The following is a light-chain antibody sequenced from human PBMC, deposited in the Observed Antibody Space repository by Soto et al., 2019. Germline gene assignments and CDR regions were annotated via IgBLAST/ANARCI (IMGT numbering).Light chain of an antibody. CDR2: DVS. Sequence: QSALTQPASVSGSPGQSITISCTGTSSDVGSYNSVSWYQQHPGKVPKLMIYDVSNRPPGVSNRFSGSKSGNTASLTISGLQAEDEADYYCSSYRTATTLDDVFGTGTKVTVL. V-gene: IGLV2-14*01. CDR3: SSYRTATTLDDV. J-gene: IGLJ1*01. CDR1: SSDVGSYNS.